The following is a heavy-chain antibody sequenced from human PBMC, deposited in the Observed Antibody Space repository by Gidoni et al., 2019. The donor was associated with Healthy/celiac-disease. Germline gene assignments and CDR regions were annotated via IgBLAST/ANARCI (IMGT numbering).Heavy chain of an antibody. CDR3: AKAGDSVDFWSGYYLRGAYFDY. CDR2: ISGSGGST. Sequence: EVQLVESGGGLVQPGGSLRLSCAASGFTFSSYAMSWVRQAPGKGLEWVSAISGSGGSTYYADSVKGRFTISRDNSKNTLYLQMNSLRAEDTAVYYCAKAGDSVDFWSGYYLRGAYFDYWGQGTLVTVSS. D-gene: IGHD3-3*01. CDR1: GFTFSSYA. J-gene: IGHJ4*02. V-gene: IGHV3-23*04.